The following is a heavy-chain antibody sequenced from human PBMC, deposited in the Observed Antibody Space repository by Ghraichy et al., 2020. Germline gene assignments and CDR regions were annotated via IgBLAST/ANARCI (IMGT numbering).Heavy chain of an antibody. CDR3: ARRGPESGSYYTHGDY. J-gene: IGHJ4*02. Sequence: SETLSLTCTVSGGSISSSSYYWGWIRQPPGKGLEWIGSIYYSGSTYYNPSLKSRVTISVDTSKNQFSLKLSSVTAADTAVYYCARRGPESGSYYTHGDYWGQGTLVTVSS. CDR1: GGSISSSSYY. CDR2: IYYSGST. D-gene: IGHD1-26*01. V-gene: IGHV4-39*01.